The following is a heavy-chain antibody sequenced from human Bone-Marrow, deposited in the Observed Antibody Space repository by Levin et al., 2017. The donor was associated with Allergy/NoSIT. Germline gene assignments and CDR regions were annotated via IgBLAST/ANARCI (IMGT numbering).Heavy chain of an antibody. CDR2: ISHSGST. Sequence: SETLSLTCAVDGGSFSYYYWNWIRQPPGKGLEWIGEISHSGSTNHNPSLRSRVTPRVDTSKKQFSLMLRSVTAADTAVYYCARRGYSGYMDVWGKGTTVTVSS. D-gene: IGHD5-12*01. CDR3: ARRGYSGYMDV. J-gene: IGHJ6*03. V-gene: IGHV4-34*01. CDR1: GGSFSYYY.